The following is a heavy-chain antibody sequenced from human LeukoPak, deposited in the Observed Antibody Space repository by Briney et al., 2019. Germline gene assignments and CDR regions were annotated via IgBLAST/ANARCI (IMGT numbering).Heavy chain of an antibody. CDR2: IIPIFGTA. J-gene: IGHJ4*02. D-gene: IGHD3-16*01. CDR1: GGTFSSYA. CDR3: ARDLAGGGGYFDY. V-gene: IGHV1-69*05. Sequence: ASVKVSCKASGGTFSSYAISWVRQAPGQGLEWMGGIIPIFGTANYAQKFQGRVTITTDESTSTAYMELSRLKSDDTAVYYCARDLAGGGGYFDYWGQGTLVTVSS.